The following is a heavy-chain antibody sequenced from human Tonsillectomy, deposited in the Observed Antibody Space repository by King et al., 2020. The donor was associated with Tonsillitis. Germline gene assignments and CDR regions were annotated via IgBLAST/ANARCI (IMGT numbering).Heavy chain of an antibody. D-gene: IGHD3-10*01. CDR1: GFTFSSYA. CDR3: AKDKGGVWFGELSPIH. Sequence: VQLVQSGGGLVQPGGSLRLSCAASGFTFSSYAMSWVRQAPGKGLEWVSAICGSCGSTYYADSLKGRFTISRDNSKNTLYLQMNSLRAEDTAVYYCAKDKGGVWFGELSPIHWGQGTLVTVSS. J-gene: IGHJ4*02. V-gene: IGHV3-23*04. CDR2: ICGSCGST.